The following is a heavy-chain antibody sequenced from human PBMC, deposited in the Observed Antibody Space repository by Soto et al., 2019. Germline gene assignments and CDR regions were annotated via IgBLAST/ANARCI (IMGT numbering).Heavy chain of an antibody. CDR1: GFTFSDHY. J-gene: IGHJ6*02. CDR3: ARSYGGKGYYYYAMDV. CDR2: TRNKANSYTT. Sequence: PGESLRLSCAASGFTFSDHYMDWVRQAPGKGLEWVGRTRNKANSYTTEYAASVKGRSTISRDDSKKSLYLQMNSLKTEDTAVSYCARSYGGKGYYYYAMDVWGQGTTVTVSS. V-gene: IGHV3-72*01. D-gene: IGHD4-17*01.